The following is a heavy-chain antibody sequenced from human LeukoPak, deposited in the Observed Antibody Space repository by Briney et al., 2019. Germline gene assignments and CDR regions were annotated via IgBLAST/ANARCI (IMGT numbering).Heavy chain of an antibody. CDR2: IYYSGST. J-gene: IGHJ6*03. CDR3: AREVTRDFWSGYSILPHYMDV. CDR1: GGSISSHY. V-gene: IGHV4-59*11. Sequence: SETLSLTCTVSGGSISSHYWSWIRQPPGKGLEWIGYIYYSGSTNYNPSLKSRVTISVDTSKNQFSLKLSSVPAADTAVYYCAREVTRDFWSGYSILPHYMDVWGKGTTVTVSS. D-gene: IGHD3-3*01.